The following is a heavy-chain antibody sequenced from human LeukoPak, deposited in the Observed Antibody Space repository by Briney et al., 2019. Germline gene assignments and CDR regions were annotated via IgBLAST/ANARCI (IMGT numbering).Heavy chain of an antibody. D-gene: IGHD1-26*01. V-gene: IGHV4-4*07. CDR3: ASQWELLG. Sequence: PSETLSLTCTVSGGSISTYYWSWIRQPAGKGLEWIGRIYTTGSTNYNPSLKSRVTMSVDTSNNQFSLKLRSVTAADTAVYYCASQWELLGWGQGILVTVSS. CDR1: GGSISTYY. CDR2: IYTTGST. J-gene: IGHJ4*02.